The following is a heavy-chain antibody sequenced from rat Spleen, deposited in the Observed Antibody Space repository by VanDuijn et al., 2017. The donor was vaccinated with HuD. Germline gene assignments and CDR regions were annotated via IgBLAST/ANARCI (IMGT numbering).Heavy chain of an antibody. CDR2: ISSGGNT. J-gene: IGHJ2*01. CDR1: GFSLVRYG. CDR3: AREYYYDGYYRDY. D-gene: IGHD1-12*03. Sequence: QVQLKESGPGLVQPSQTLSLTCTVSGFSLVRYGVSWVRQPPGKGLEWIAGISSGGNTYHNSVLKSRLSISRDTSKSQVFLKMNSLQTEDIATYFCAREYYYDGYYRDYWGQGVMVTVSS. V-gene: IGHV2S8*01.